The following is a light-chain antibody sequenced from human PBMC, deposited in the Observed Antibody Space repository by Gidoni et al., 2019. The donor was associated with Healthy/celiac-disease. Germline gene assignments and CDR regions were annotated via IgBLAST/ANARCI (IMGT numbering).Light chain of an antibody. CDR3: QQGYSTPPT. J-gene: IGKJ5*01. CDR2: ASS. Sequence: DIQMTQSPSSLSASVGDRVTITCRASQSISSYLNWYQQKPGKAPKLLIYASSSLQSAIPSRFSDSGSGTDFTLTISSLQPEDFSTYYCQQGYSTPPTFGQGTRLEIK. V-gene: IGKV1-39*01. CDR1: QSISSY.